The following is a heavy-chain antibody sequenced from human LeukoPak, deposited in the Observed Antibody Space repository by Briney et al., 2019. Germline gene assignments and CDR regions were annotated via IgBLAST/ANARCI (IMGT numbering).Heavy chain of an antibody. V-gene: IGHV3-7*01. Sequence: GGSLRLSCAASGFTFSSYWMSWVRQAPGKVLEWVANIKQDGSEKYYVHSVKGRFTIARDNAKNSLYLQMNSLRGEDTAVYYCAREVYYYDSSGYYMDAFDIWGQGTMVTVSS. D-gene: IGHD3-22*01. J-gene: IGHJ3*02. CDR1: GFTFSSYW. CDR2: IKQDGSEK. CDR3: AREVYYYDSSGYYMDAFDI.